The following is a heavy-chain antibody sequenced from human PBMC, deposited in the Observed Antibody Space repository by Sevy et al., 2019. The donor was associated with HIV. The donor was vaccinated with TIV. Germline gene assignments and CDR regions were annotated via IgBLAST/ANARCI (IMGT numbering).Heavy chain of an antibody. V-gene: IGHV3-23*01. J-gene: IGHJ4*02. CDR2: LSFGCGEI. Sequence: GGSLRLSCAASGFPFSKYSMSWVRQPPGKGLEWVSTLSFGCGEINHADSVKGRFTISRDNSKNSLYLQMNNLRAEDTAVYYCAREGCTKPHDYWGQGTLVTVSS. CDR1: GFPFSKYS. D-gene: IGHD2-8*01. CDR3: AREGCTKPHDY.